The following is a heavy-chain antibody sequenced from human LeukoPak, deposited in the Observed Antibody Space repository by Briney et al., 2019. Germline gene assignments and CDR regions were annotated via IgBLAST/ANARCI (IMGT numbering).Heavy chain of an antibody. CDR3: ARITSETIDY. D-gene: IGHD1-1*01. CDR1: GFTVSSNY. CDR2: IYSGGST. Sequence: GGSLRLSCAVSGFTVSSNYMTWVRQAPGKGLEGVSVIYSGGSTYYADSVKGRFTISRDNSKNTLYLQMNSLRGEDTGVYYCARITSETIDYWGQGTLVTVSS. V-gene: IGHV3-53*01. J-gene: IGHJ4*02.